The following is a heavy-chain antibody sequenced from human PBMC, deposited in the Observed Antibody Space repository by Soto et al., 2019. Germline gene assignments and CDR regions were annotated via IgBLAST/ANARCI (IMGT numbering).Heavy chain of an antibody. Sequence: QVQLVESGGGVVQPGRSLRLSCAASGFTFSSYGMHWVRQAPGKGLEWVAVIWYDGSNKYYADSVKGRFTISRDNSKNTLYLQMNSLRAEDTAVYYCARDKFGGSWSPYDAFDIWGQGTMVTVSS. V-gene: IGHV3-33*01. CDR1: GFTFSSYG. CDR3: ARDKFGGSWSPYDAFDI. J-gene: IGHJ3*02. CDR2: IWYDGSNK. D-gene: IGHD3-10*01.